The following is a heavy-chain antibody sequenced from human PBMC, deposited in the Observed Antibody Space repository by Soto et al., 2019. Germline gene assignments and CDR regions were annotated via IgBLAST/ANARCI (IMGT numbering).Heavy chain of an antibody. J-gene: IGHJ6*02. V-gene: IGHV3-30*18. CDR1: GFTVSDYY. D-gene: IGHD2-21*02. Sequence: PGGSLRLSCAASGFTVSDYYMSWIRQAPGKGLEWVAVISYDGSNKYYADSVKGRFTGSRDNSKNTVYLQMNSLRAEDTAVYYCAKVAQGDPLISDYGMDVWGQGTTVTVSS. CDR3: AKVAQGDPLISDYGMDV. CDR2: ISYDGSNK.